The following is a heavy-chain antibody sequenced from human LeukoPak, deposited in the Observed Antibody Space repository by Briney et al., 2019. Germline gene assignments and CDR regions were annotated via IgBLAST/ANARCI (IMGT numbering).Heavy chain of an antibody. CDR2: IYYSGVT. Sequence: PSETLSLTCTVSGGSISNYYWSWIRQPPGKGLEWIGYIYYSGVTSYNPSLKSRVTMSVDTSKNQFSLKLHSVTAADTAVYYCARDYDVLTAYPPTQLFDPWGQGTLVTVSS. CDR3: ARDYDVLTAYPPTQLFDP. D-gene: IGHD3-9*01. J-gene: IGHJ5*02. V-gene: IGHV4-59*12. CDR1: GGSISNYY.